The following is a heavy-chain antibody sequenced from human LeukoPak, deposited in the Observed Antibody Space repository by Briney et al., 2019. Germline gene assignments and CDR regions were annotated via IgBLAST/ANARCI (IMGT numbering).Heavy chain of an antibody. Sequence: SETLSPTCTVSGGSISSSSYYWGWIRQPPGKGLEWIGSIYYSGSTYYNPSLKSRVTISVDTSKNQFSLKLSSVTAADTAVYYCATYSGNDYDAFDNWGQGTMVTVSS. CDR2: IYYSGST. CDR3: ATYSGNDYDAFDN. CDR1: GGSISSSSYY. J-gene: IGHJ3*02. D-gene: IGHD5-12*01. V-gene: IGHV4-39*07.